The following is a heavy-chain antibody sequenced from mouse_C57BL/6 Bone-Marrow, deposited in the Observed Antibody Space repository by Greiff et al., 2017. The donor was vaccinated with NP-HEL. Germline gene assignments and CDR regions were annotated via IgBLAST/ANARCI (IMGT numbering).Heavy chain of an antibody. Sequence: EVKLVESGEGLVKPGGSLKLSCAASGFTFSSYAMSWVRQTPEKRLEWVAYISSGGDYIYYADTVKGRFTISRDNARNTLYLQMSSLKSEDTAMYYCTRDVGGGYYYAMDYWGQGTSVTVSS. CDR2: ISSGGDYI. V-gene: IGHV5-9-1*02. CDR3: TRDVGGGYYYAMDY. CDR1: GFTFSSYA. J-gene: IGHJ4*01.